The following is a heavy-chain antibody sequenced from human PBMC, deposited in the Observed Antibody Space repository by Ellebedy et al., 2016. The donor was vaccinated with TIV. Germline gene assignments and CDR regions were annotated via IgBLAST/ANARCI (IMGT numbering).Heavy chain of an antibody. CDR3: VAFTVNFDF. Sequence: GESLKISCAASGFTFATYAMSWVRQAPGKGLEWVSAISGSSDNTYYADSVKGRFTISRDNSKNTLYLQLNSLRAEDTAIYYCVAFTVNFDFWGQGTLVTVSS. CDR1: GFTFATYA. D-gene: IGHD3-3*02. J-gene: IGHJ4*02. CDR2: ISGSSDNT. V-gene: IGHV3-23*01.